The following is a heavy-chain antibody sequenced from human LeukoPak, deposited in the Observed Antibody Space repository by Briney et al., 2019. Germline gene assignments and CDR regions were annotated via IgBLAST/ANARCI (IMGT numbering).Heavy chain of an antibody. V-gene: IGHV1-2*02. CDR1: GYTFTGYY. CDR2: INPNSGGT. J-gene: IGHJ3*02. D-gene: IGHD1-26*01. CDR3: ARTVGAPGLEIDAFDI. Sequence: GASVKVSCKASGYTFTGYYLHWVRQAPGQGLEWMGWINPNSGGTNYAQKFQGRVTMTRDTSISTAYMELSRLRSDDTAVYYCARTVGAPGLEIDAFDIWGQGTMVTVSS.